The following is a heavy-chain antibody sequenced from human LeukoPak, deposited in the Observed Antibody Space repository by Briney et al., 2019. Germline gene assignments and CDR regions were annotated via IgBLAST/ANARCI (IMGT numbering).Heavy chain of an antibody. CDR1: GFTFSSYW. J-gene: IGHJ5*02. CDR3: ANSNWFDH. CDR2: INSDGSTT. V-gene: IGHV3-74*01. Sequence: GGSLRLFCAASGFTFSSYWMHWVRQAPGKGLVWVSHINSDGSTTGYADSVKGRFTISRDNAKNTLYLQMNSLRAEDTAVYYCANSNWFDHWGQGTLVTVSS.